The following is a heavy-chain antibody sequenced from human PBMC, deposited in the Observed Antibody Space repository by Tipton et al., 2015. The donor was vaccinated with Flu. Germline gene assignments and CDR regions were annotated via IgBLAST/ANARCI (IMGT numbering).Heavy chain of an antibody. CDR3: TRQEEAATRSSN. CDR1: GGSISSYY. CDR2: IYTSGST. J-gene: IGHJ4*02. V-gene: IGHV4-4*07. D-gene: IGHD6-13*01. Sequence: TLSLTCTVSGGSISSYYWSWIRQPAGKGLEWIGRIYTSGSTNYNPSLKSRVTMSVDTSKNQFSLNLSSVTAADTAVYYCTRQEEAATRSSNWGQGTLVTVSS.